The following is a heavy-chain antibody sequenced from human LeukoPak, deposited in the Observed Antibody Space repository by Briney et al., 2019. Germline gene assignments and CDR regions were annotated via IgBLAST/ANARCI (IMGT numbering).Heavy chain of an antibody. V-gene: IGHV4-31*03. CDR2: IYYSGST. CDR1: VGSISSGGYY. Sequence: SQTLSLTCTVSVGSISSGGYYWSWIRQHPGKGLEWIGYIYYSGSTYYNPSLKSRVTISVDTSKNQFSLKLSSVTAADTAVYYCARDIVVVPAAIGYGMDVWGQGTTVTVSS. D-gene: IGHD2-2*01. J-gene: IGHJ6*02. CDR3: ARDIVVVPAAIGYGMDV.